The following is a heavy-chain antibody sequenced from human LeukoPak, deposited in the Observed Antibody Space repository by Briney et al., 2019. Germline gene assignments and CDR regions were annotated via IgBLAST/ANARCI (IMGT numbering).Heavy chain of an antibody. CDR1: GYTFTSYY. CDR3: ARVLRSSGYDYRLDY. D-gene: IGHD5-12*01. V-gene: IGHV1-46*01. J-gene: IGHJ4*02. Sequence: ASVKVSCKASGYTFTSYYMHWVRQAPGQGLEWMGIINPSGGSTSYAQKFQSRVTMTRDMSTSTVYMELSSLRSEDTAVYYCARVLRSSGYDYRLDYWGQGTLVTVSS. CDR2: INPSGGST.